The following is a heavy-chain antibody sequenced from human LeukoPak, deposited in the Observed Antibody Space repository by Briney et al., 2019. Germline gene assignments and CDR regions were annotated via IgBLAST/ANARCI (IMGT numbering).Heavy chain of an antibody. CDR1: GGSISSYY. J-gene: IGHJ4*02. CDR2: IYYSGST. V-gene: IGHV4-59*08. CDR3: ARHEDYYDSSGYLYYFDY. Sequence: SETLSLTCTVSGGSISSYYWSWIRQPPGKGLEWIGYIYYSGSTNYNPSLKSRVTISVDTSKNQFSLKLSSVTAADTAVYYCARHEDYYDSSGYLYYFDYWGQGTLVTVSS. D-gene: IGHD3-22*01.